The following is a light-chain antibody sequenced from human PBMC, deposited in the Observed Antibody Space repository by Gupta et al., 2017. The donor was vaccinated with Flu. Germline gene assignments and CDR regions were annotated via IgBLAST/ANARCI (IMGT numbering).Light chain of an antibody. CDR1: QTLVYSDGNTY. Sequence: VVMTQSQLSLPVTLGQPPSISCRSSQTLVYSDGNTYLHWFQQRPGQSPRRLIYKVSNRVSGVPDRFSGSGLVTAFTLKISSVEAEDAGLYYCRQCKHWRRTFGQGTKLEF. CDR3: RQCKHWRRT. V-gene: IGKV2-30*01. CDR2: KVS. J-gene: IGKJ1*01.